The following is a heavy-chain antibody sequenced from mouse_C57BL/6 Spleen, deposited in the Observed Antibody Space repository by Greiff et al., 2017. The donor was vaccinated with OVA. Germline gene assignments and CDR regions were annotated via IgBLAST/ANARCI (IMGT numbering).Heavy chain of an antibody. CDR3: AREDYYYGSSFAY. D-gene: IGHD1-1*01. J-gene: IGHJ3*01. Sequence: VQLKESGPGLVQPSQSLSITCTVSGFSLTSYGVHWVRQSPGKGLEWLGVIWSGGSTDYNAAFISRLSISKDNSKSQVFFKMNSLQADDTAIYYCAREDYYYGSSFAYWGQGTLVTVSA. V-gene: IGHV2-2*01. CDR2: IWSGGST. CDR1: GFSLTSYG.